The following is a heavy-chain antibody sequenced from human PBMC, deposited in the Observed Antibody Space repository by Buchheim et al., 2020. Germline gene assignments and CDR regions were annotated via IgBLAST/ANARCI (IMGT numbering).Heavy chain of an antibody. V-gene: IGHV3-48*02. Sequence: EVQLVESGGGLVQPGGSLRLSCAASGFTFSSYSMNWVRQAPGKGLEWVSYISSSSTIYYADSVKGRFTISRDNAKNSLYLQMNSLRDEDTAVYYCARDQAGRLYYYYYGMDVWGQGTT. CDR2: ISSSSTI. J-gene: IGHJ6*02. CDR1: GFTFSSYS. CDR3: ARDQAGRLYYYYYGMDV.